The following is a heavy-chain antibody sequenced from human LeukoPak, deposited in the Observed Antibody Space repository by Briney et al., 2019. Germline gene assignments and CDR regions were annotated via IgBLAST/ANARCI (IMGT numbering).Heavy chain of an antibody. D-gene: IGHD5-24*01. CDR1: GFTVSSNY. CDR3: ASGSGRGGYKNLFDY. Sequence: GGSLRLSCAASGFTVSSNYMSWVRQAPGKGLEWVSVIYSGGSTYYADSVKGRFTISRHNSKNTLYLQMNSLRAEDTAVYYCASGSGRGGYKNLFDYWGQGTLVTVSS. V-gene: IGHV3-53*04. CDR2: IYSGGST. J-gene: IGHJ4*02.